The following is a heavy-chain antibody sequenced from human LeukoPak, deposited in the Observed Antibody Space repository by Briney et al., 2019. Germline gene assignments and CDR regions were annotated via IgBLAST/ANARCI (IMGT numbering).Heavy chain of an antibody. J-gene: IGHJ2*01. D-gene: IGHD3-3*01. CDR1: GGSISSGDYF. V-gene: IGHV4-30-4*08. CDR3: ASRFLEWYFDL. Sequence: SETLSLTCTVSGGSISSGDYFWSWIRQPPGEGLEWIGYIYYSGSTYYNPSLKSRVTMSVDTSKNQFSLKLSSVSAADTAVYYCASRFLEWYFDLWGRGTLVTVSS. CDR2: IYYSGST.